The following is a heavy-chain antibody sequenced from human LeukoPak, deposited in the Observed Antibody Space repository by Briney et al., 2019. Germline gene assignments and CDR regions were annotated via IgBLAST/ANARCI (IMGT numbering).Heavy chain of an antibody. CDR3: ARHFRAAAGKIDY. D-gene: IGHD6-13*01. CDR1: GGSFSGYY. V-gene: IGHV4-34*01. Sequence: SETLSLTCAVYGGSFSGYYWSWIRQPPGKGLEWIGEINHSGSTNYNPSLKSRVTISVDTSKNQFSLKLSSVTAADTAVYYCARHFRAAAGKIDYWGQGTLVTVSS. CDR2: INHSGST. J-gene: IGHJ4*02.